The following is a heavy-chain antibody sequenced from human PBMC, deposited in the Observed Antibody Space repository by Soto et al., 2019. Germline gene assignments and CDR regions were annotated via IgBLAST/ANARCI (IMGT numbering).Heavy chain of an antibody. V-gene: IGHV3-33*01. Sequence: GGSXRLSCAASGFTFSSYGMHWVRQAPGKGLEWVAVIWYDGSNKYYADSVKGRFTISRDNSKNTLYLQMNSLRAEDTAVYYCARRPELERTTPWYREDAFDIWGEGTMVTVSS. J-gene: IGHJ3*02. CDR3: ARRPELERTTPWYREDAFDI. CDR1: GFTFSSYG. D-gene: IGHD1-1*01. CDR2: IWYDGSNK.